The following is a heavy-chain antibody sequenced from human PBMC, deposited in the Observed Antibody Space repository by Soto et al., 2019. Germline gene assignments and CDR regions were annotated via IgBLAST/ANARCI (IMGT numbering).Heavy chain of an antibody. CDR3: ARGQSWGYRFDS. CDR2: LIPLFGTT. V-gene: IGHV1-69*06. Sequence: QVQLVQSGAEVKKPGSSVKVSCEASGGTFSGHAISWVRQAPGQGPEWMGGLIPLFGTTQHAQNFPDRLTITADKSTSTAYMELTSLRFEDTAIYSCARGQSWGYRFDSSGQGTLVTVSS. J-gene: IGHJ4*02. CDR1: GGTFSGHA. D-gene: IGHD2-15*01.